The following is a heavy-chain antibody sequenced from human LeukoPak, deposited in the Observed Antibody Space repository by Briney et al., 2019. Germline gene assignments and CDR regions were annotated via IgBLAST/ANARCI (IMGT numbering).Heavy chain of an antibody. J-gene: IGHJ3*02. CDR1: GGSISSYY. V-gene: IGHV4-4*07. CDR2: IYTSGST. CDR3: ARGYYDSSGYGDAFDI. D-gene: IGHD3-22*01. Sequence: SETLSLTCTVSGGSISSYYWSWIRQPAGKGLEWIGRIYTSGSTNYNPSLKSRVTMSVDTSKNQFSLKLSSVTAADTAVYYCARGYYDSSGYGDAFDIWGQGTMVTVSS.